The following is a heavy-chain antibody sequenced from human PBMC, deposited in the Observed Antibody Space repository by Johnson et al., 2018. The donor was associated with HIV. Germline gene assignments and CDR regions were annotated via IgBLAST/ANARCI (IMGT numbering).Heavy chain of an antibody. CDR3: ARDRGGIAEQSGAFDI. V-gene: IGHV3-30*04. CDR2: ISYDGSNK. Sequence: QEQLVESGGGVVQPGRSMRLSCAASGFTFSSYAMHWVRQAPGKGLEWVAVISYDGSNKYYAASVKGRFPISRDNSKNTLYLQMNSLRAEDTAVYYCARDRGGIAEQSGAFDIWGQGTMVTVSS. CDR1: GFTFSSYA. J-gene: IGHJ3*02. D-gene: IGHD6-13*01.